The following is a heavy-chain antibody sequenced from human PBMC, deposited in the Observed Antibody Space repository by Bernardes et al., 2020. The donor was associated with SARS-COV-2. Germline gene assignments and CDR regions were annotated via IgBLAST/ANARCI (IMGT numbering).Heavy chain of an antibody. Sequence: GGSLRLSCAASGFTFSGYDLHWVRQLIGRGLEWVSGIDTAGDTNYIDSVKGRFTISRENAKNSLSLEMHSLKAGDSGVYYCTRARASFGYAMDVWGQGTTVTVPS. J-gene: IGHJ6*02. V-gene: IGHV3-13*01. D-gene: IGHD3-16*01. CDR1: GFTFSGYD. CDR2: IDTAGDT. CDR3: TRARASFGYAMDV.